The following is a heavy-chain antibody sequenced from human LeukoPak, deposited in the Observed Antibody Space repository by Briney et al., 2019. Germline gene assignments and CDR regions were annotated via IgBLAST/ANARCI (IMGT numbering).Heavy chain of an antibody. CDR1: GFTFSRNS. V-gene: IGHV3-21*01. CDR2: ISSSSSYI. Sequence: PGGSLRLSCAVSGFTFSRNSMNWVRQAPGKGLEWVSSISSSSSYIYYADSVKGRLTTSRDNAKSSLYLEMNSLRAEDTAVYYCARDGAAAAGRYFDYWGQGSLVTVSS. J-gene: IGHJ4*02. D-gene: IGHD6-13*01. CDR3: ARDGAAAAGRYFDY.